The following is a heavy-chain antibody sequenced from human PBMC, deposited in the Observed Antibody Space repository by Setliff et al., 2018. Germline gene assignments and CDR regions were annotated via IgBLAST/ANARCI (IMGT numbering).Heavy chain of an antibody. Sequence: SETLSLTCTVYGGSFSDYYWGWIRQSPGKRPEWIAEINQSGNTNYNPSLNSRVSVSVDTPTNQFSLKVFSVTAADTAVYYCRFWSSYYENDHWAQGTLVTVSS. CDR1: GGSFSDYY. CDR3: RFWSSYYENDH. V-gene: IGHV4-34*01. D-gene: IGHD3-3*01. J-gene: IGHJ4*02. CDR2: INQSGNT.